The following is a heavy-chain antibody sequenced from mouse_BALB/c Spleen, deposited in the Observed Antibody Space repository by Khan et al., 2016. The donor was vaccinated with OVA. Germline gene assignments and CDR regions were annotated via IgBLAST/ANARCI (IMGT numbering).Heavy chain of an antibody. CDR3: ARQPHDHYYLLDY. D-gene: IGHD1-2*01. V-gene: IGHV2-6-1*01. CDR1: GFSLTNYG. Sequence: QVQLKQSGPGLVAPSQSLSITCTISGFSLTNYGVHWVRQPPGKGLEWLGVIWSVGSATYNSALKSRLSISKDNSKSQVFLKMNSLQTDDTAMYYCARQPHDHYYLLDYWGQGTSVTVSS. J-gene: IGHJ4*01. CDR2: IWSVGSA.